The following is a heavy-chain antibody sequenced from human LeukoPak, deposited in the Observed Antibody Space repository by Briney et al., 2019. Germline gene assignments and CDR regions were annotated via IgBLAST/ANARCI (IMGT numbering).Heavy chain of an antibody. Sequence: GGSLRLSCAASGFTFSNDWTSWVRQAPGKGLEWVANIRPDGSEKYSVDSVKGRFTISRDNAKNSLYLQMNSLRAEDTAVYYCARDSSGYYDYWGQGALVTVSS. CDR3: ARDSSGYYDY. J-gene: IGHJ4*02. V-gene: IGHV3-7*01. CDR1: GFTFSNDW. D-gene: IGHD3-22*01. CDR2: IRPDGSEK.